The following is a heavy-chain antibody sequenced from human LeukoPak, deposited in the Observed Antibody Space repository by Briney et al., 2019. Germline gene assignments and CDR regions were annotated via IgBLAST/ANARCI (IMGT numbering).Heavy chain of an antibody. Sequence: NPSETLSLTCTVSGGSISSYYWSWIRQPPGKGLEWNGFIYYSGSTNYNPSLKNRVTKSLDTSKNQFSLKLSSVTAADTAVYYCARVLTGPYYYDSSGYKYYFDYWGQGTLVTVSS. J-gene: IGHJ4*02. CDR2: IYYSGST. CDR1: GGSISSYY. CDR3: ARVLTGPYYYDSSGYKYYFDY. D-gene: IGHD3-22*01. V-gene: IGHV4-59*01.